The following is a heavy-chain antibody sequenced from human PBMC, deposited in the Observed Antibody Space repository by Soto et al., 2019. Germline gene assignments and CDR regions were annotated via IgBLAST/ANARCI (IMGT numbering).Heavy chain of an antibody. J-gene: IGHJ2*01. CDR3: ARDNCSSTSCYADWYFDL. V-gene: IGHV3-33*01. CDR1: GFTFSSYG. CDR2: IWYDGSNK. Sequence: QVQLVESGGGVVQPGRSLRLSCAASGFTFSSYGMHWVRQAPGKGLEWVAVIWYDGSNKYYADSVKGRFTISRDNSKNTLYLQMNSLRAEDTAVYYCARDNCSSTSCYADWYFDLWGRGTLVTVSS. D-gene: IGHD2-2*01.